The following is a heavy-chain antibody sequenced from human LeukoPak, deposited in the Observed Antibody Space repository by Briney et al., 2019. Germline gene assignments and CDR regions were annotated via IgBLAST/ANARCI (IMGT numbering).Heavy chain of an antibody. CDR3: AKDMSRSYYGLGY. D-gene: IGHD3-10*01. V-gene: IGHV3-9*01. J-gene: IGHJ4*02. CDR1: GFTFDDYA. Sequence: GGSLRLSCAASGFTFDDYAMHWVQQAPGKGLEWVSGISWNSGSIGYADSVKGRFTISRDNAKNSLYLQMNSLRAEDTALYYCAKDMSRSYYGLGYWGQGTLVTVSS. CDR2: ISWNSGSI.